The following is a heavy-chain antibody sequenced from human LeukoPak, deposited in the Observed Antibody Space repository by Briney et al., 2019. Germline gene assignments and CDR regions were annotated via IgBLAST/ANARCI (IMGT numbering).Heavy chain of an antibody. V-gene: IGHV4-34*01. CDR3: AREVSSGPFDWFDP. CDR1: GGSFSGCY. D-gene: IGHD6-25*01. CDR2: INHSGST. Sequence: SETLSLTCAVYGGSFSGCYWSWIRQPPGKGLEWIGEINHSGSTNYNPSLKSRVTISVDTSKNQFSLKLSSVTAADTAVYYCAREVSSGPFDWFDPWGQGTLVTVSS. J-gene: IGHJ5*02.